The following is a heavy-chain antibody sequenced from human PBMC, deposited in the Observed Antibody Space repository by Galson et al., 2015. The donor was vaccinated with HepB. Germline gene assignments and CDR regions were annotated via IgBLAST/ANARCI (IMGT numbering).Heavy chain of an antibody. J-gene: IGHJ3*02. V-gene: IGHV3-33*01. CDR1: GFTFSSYG. CDR2: IWYDGSNK. CDR3: ARHYGGNSGGAFDI. Sequence: SLRLSCAASGFTFSSYGMHWVRQAPGKGLEWVAVIWYDGSNKYYADSVKGRFTISRDNSKNTLYLQMNSLRAEDTAVYYCARHYGGNSGGAFDIWGQGTMVTVSS. D-gene: IGHD4-23*01.